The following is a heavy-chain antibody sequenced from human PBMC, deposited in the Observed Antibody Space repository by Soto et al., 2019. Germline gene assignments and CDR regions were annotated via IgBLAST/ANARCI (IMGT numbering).Heavy chain of an antibody. V-gene: IGHV4-4*02. CDR1: GGSMTSSNW. CDR3: ARSEATGLDY. Sequence: QVQLQESGPGLVKPSGTLSLTCTVSGGSMTSSNWWNWVRQSPGKGLEWIGEAHHSGRTNYNPSLXSXVXISXDKSKNPCSLKLSSVTAADTAVYYCARSEATGLDYWGPGTLVTVSS. CDR2: AHHSGRT. J-gene: IGHJ4*02. D-gene: IGHD1-26*01.